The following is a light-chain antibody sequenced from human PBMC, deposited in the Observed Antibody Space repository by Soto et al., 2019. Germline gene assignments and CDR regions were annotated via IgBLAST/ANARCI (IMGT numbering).Light chain of an antibody. Sequence: DIQMTQSPSSLSASVGDRVTITCRASQGISNYLAWYQQKPGKVPKLLIYAASTLQSGVPSRFSGSGSGTDFTLTISSLQPEYVATYYYQKYNSAPITFGHGTRLEIK. CDR1: QGISNY. J-gene: IGKJ5*01. CDR3: QKYNSAPIT. V-gene: IGKV1-27*01. CDR2: AAS.